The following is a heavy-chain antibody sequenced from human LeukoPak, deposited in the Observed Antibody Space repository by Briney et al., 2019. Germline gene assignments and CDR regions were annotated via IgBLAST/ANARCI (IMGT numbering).Heavy chain of an antibody. CDR2: IYYSGSI. Sequence: PSDTLSLTCAVSGYSISSSNWWGWIRPPPGKGLEWIGYIYYSGSIYYNPSLKSRVTMTVDTSKNQFSLNLSSVTAVDTAVYYCARKGEAAAEHDAFDIWGQGTMVTVSS. CDR1: GYSISSSNW. CDR3: ARKGEAAAEHDAFDI. J-gene: IGHJ3*02. V-gene: IGHV4-28*05. D-gene: IGHD6-13*01.